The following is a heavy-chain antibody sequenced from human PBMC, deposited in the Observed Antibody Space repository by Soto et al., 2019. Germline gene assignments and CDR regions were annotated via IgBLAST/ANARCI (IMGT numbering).Heavy chain of an antibody. Sequence: QVQQLESGPGLVKPWDTLSLTCTVSGAYISDFSWSWIRQPAGKGLEWIGRITVNGNTQYNPSFTSRVTMSMETSRNQFSLNRQSASAADTALYYCARERGEHWTSEAPGGQGTLVTVSS. J-gene: IGHJ5*02. D-gene: IGHD1-1*01. CDR3: ARERGEHWTSEAP. CDR2: ITVNGNT. CDR1: GAYISDFS. V-gene: IGHV4-4*07.